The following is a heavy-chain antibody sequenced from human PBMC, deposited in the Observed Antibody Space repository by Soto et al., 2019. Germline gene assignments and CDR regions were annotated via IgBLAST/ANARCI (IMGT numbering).Heavy chain of an antibody. Sequence: SETLSLTCTVSGGSISSGDYYWSWIRQPPGKGLEWIGYIYYSGSTYYNPSLKSRVTISVDTSKNQFSLKLSSVTAADTAVYYCARGGSVSKLYYYYGMDVWGQGTTVTVSS. J-gene: IGHJ6*02. CDR3: ARGGSVSKLYYYYGMDV. CDR2: IYYSGST. CDR1: GGSISSGDYY. V-gene: IGHV4-30-4*01. D-gene: IGHD3-10*01.